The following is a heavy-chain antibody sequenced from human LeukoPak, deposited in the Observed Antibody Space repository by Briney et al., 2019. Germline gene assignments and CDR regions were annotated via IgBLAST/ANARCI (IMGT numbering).Heavy chain of an antibody. CDR1: GYTFTSYG. D-gene: IGHD3-22*01. CDR2: KNPNNGNT. Sequence: ASVKVSCKASGYTFTSYGINWVRQAPGQGLEWMGWKNPNNGNTDYAQKLQGRVTMTTNTSTSTAYMERRSLRSEDTAEYYCASVGDDSSGYYLPSNLDYWGKGTMVTVSS. CDR3: ASVGDDSSGYYLPSNLDY. V-gene: IGHV1-18*01. J-gene: IGHJ4*02.